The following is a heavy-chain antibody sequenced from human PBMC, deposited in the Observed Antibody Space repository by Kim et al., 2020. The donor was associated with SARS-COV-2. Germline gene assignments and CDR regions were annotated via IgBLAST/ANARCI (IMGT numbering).Heavy chain of an antibody. CDR2: INPNSGGT. Sequence: ASVKVSCKASGYTFTGYYMHWVRQAPGQGLEWMGRINPNSGGTNYAQKFQGRVTMTRDTSISTAYMELSRLRSDDTAVYYCARDHRGSSIAARGQNYYYGMDVWGQGTTVTVSS. CDR3: ARDHRGSSIAARGQNYYYGMDV. V-gene: IGHV1-2*06. CDR1: GYTFTGYY. D-gene: IGHD6-6*01. J-gene: IGHJ6*02.